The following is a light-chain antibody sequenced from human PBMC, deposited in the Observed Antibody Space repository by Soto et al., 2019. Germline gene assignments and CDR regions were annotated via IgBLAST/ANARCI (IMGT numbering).Light chain of an antibody. CDR3: AAWDDSLKGV. CDR2: SNN. J-gene: IGLJ1*01. CDR1: SSNIGSNT. Sequence: QSVLTQPLSASGTPGQRVTISCSGSSSNIGSNTVNWYQQLPGTAPKLLIYSNNQRPSGVPDRFSGSKSGTSASLAISGLQSEDEADYYCAAWDDSLKGVFGTGTKVTVL. V-gene: IGLV1-44*01.